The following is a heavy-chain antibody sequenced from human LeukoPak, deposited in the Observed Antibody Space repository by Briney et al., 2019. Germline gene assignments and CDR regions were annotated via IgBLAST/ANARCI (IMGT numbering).Heavy chain of an antibody. V-gene: IGHV3-23*01. J-gene: IGHJ6*02. CDR3: AKEAASSTLVRGVTYYYYGMDV. CDR2: ISGSGGDT. D-gene: IGHD3-10*01. Sequence: PGGSLRLSCAASGFTFSYYGINWVRQAPEKGLEWVSAISGSGGDTYYADSVKGRFTISRDNSKSTLYLQMNSLRVEDTAVYYCAKEAASSTLVRGVTYYYYGMDVWGQGTAVTVSS. CDR1: GFTFSYYG.